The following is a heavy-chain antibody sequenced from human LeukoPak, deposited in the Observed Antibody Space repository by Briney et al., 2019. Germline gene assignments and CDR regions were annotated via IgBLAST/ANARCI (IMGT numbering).Heavy chain of an antibody. V-gene: IGHV4-30-2*01. Sequence: PSQTLSLTCTVSGGSVSSGPYYWSWIRQPPGEGLEWIGWENNYNVSLKSRVIISVDRSKNQFSLKLSSVTAADTAVYYCAREVRGVYYYGMDVWGQGTTVTVSS. J-gene: IGHJ6*02. CDR2: EN. CDR3: AREVRGVYYYGMDV. D-gene: IGHD3-10*01. CDR1: GGSVSSGPYY.